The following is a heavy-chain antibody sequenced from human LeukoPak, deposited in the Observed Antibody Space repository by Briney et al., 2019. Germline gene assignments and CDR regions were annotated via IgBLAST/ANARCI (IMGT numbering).Heavy chain of an antibody. CDR1: GGSISSYY. CDR2: IYYSGST. D-gene: IGHD2-2*01. Sequence: SETLSLTCTVSGGSISSYYWSWIRQPPGKGPEWLGYIYYSGSTNYNPSLKSRVTISVDTSKNQFSLKLSSVTAADTAVYYCARGLVVPAAMPELDYYYYGMDVWGQGTTVTVSS. J-gene: IGHJ6*02. V-gene: IGHV4-59*01. CDR3: ARGLVVPAAMPELDYYYYGMDV.